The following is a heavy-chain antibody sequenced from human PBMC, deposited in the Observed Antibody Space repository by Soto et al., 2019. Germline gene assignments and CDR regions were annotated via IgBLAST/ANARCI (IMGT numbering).Heavy chain of an antibody. V-gene: IGHV3-23*01. CDR3: AKDQLVVVVAATPLNAFDI. CDR2: ISGSGGST. Sequence: GSLRLSCAASGFTFSSYAMSWVRQAPGKGLEWVSAISGSGGSTYYADSVKGRFTISRDNSKNTLYLQMNSLRAEDTAVYYCAKDQLVVVVAATPLNAFDIWGQGTMVTVSS. CDR1: GFTFSSYA. D-gene: IGHD2-15*01. J-gene: IGHJ3*02.